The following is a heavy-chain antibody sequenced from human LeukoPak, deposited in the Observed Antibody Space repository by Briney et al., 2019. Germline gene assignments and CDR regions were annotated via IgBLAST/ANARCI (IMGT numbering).Heavy chain of an antibody. CDR1: GFTFSSYA. CDR3: AKGPYYYDGNGYSRRWFDP. Sequence: PGGSLRLSCAASGFTFSSYAMSWVRQAPGKGLEWVSAISGSGGRTYYADSAKGRFTISRDNSKNTLYLQMNSLRRAEDTAVYYCAKGPYYYDGNGYSRRWFDPWGQGILVTVSS. J-gene: IGHJ5*02. CDR2: ISGSGGRT. D-gene: IGHD3-22*01. V-gene: IGHV3-23*01.